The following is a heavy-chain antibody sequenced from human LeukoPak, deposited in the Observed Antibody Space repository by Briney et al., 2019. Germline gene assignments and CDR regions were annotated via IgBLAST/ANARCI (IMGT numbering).Heavy chain of an antibody. CDR3: ARGSGWFGEFEYFQH. CDR1: GYTFTGYY. V-gene: IGHV1-2*04. D-gene: IGHD3-10*01. CDR2: INPNSGGT. Sequence: GASVKVSCKASGYTFTGYYMHWVRQAPGQGLEWMGWINPNSGGTNYAQKFQGWVTMTRDTSISTAYMELSRLRSDDTAVYYCARGSGWFGEFEYFQHWGQGTLVTVSS. J-gene: IGHJ1*01.